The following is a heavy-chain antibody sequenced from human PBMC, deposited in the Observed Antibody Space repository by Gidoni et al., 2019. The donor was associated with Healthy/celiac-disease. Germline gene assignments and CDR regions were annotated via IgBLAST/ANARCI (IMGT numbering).Heavy chain of an antibody. CDR2: ISGSGGST. Sequence: EVQLVESGGGLVQPGGSLRLSCAASGFTFSSYAMSWVRQAPGKGLEWVSAISGSGGSTYYADSVKGRFTISRDNSKNTLYLQMNSLRAEDTAVYYCAKQTRGSYRGYYYYGMDVWGQGTTVTVSS. J-gene: IGHJ6*02. CDR3: AKQTRGSYRGYYYYGMDV. CDR1: GFTFSSYA. D-gene: IGHD1-26*01. V-gene: IGHV3-23*04.